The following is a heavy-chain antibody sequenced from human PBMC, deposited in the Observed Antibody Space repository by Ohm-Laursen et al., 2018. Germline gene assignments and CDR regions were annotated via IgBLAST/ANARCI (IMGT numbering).Heavy chain of an antibody. V-gene: IGHV3-30*18. D-gene: IGHD6-19*01. CDR1: GFTFSSYG. CDR3: ANLIAVAGYFDY. CDR2: ISYDGSNK. J-gene: IGHJ4*02. Sequence: SLRLSCAASGFTFSSYGMHWVRQAPGKGLEWAAVISYDGSNKYYADSVKGRFTISRDNSKNTLYLQMNSLRAEDTAVYYRANLIAVAGYFDYWGQGTLVAVSS.